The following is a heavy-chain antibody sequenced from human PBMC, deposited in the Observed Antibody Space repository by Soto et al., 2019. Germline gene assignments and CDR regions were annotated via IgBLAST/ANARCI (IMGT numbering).Heavy chain of an antibody. J-gene: IGHJ4*02. D-gene: IGHD3-22*01. CDR3: ARDRAHFYETSGRLDL. Sequence: SETLSLTCSVSGDSMKNADYLWTWIRQPPGKGLQWIGYISYSGNTFYNPSLKTRLTMSVDTSKNQFSVRLKSVTAADTAVYYCARDRAHFYETSGRLDLWGQGMLVTVSS. CDR1: GDSMKNADYL. V-gene: IGHV4-30-4*01. CDR2: ISYSGNT.